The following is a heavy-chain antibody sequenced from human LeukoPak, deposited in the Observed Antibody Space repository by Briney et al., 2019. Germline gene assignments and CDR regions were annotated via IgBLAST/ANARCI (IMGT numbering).Heavy chain of an antibody. D-gene: IGHD2-15*01. J-gene: IGHJ6*03. CDR2: IKEDGGEK. CDR1: GFTFSSNW. V-gene: IGHV3-7*01. Sequence: GGSLRLSCAASGFTFSSNWMSWVRQAPGKGLEWVSNIKEDGGEKNYVDSVKGRFIISRDNAKNSLYLQMNSLRAEDTAVYYCARDFGYCSGSSCYTRMDVWGKGTTVTVSS. CDR3: ARDFGYCSGSSCYTRMDV.